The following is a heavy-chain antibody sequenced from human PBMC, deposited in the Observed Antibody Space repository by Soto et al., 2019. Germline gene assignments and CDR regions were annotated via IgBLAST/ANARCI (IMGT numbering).Heavy chain of an antibody. CDR1: GFTFSLYS. CDR3: ARDVANGRHSYVY. D-gene: IGHD2-8*01. CDR2: ISDSGAYI. J-gene: IGHJ4*02. Sequence: EVQLVESGGGLVQPGRSLRLSCAASGFTFSLYSMNWVRQAPGKGLEWVASISDSGAYIYYADSVKGRFTISRDNAKNSLYLQMNSLRAEDTAVYYCARDVANGRHSYVYWGQGTLVTVSS. V-gene: IGHV3-21*01.